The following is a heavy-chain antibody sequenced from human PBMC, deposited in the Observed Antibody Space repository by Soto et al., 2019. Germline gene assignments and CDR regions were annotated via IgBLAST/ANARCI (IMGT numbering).Heavy chain of an antibody. J-gene: IGHJ5*02. CDR3: AKEYTSGWYPWFDP. D-gene: IGHD6-19*01. CDR2: IDANGGST. Sequence: GGSLRLSCAASGFTFRNFAMTWVRQAPGKGLEWVSVIDANGGSTYYADSVKGRFTISRDNSKNTLYLEMNTVRPEDTALYYCAKEYTSGWYPWFDPWGQGTLVTISS. CDR1: GFTFRNFA. V-gene: IGHV3-23*01.